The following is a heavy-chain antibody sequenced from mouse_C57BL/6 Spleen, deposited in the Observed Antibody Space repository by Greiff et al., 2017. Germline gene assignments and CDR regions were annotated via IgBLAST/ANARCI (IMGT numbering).Heavy chain of an antibody. D-gene: IGHD2-1*01. CDR1: GFNFNNTY. CDR3: AGGIYGNYLAY. Sequence: EVKVVESVAELVRPGASVKLSCTASGFNFNNTYMHWVKQRPEQGLAWIGRIDPAYGNTKYAPKFPGKATLTVDTSSNTAYMQSSSLTSEATAIYYCAGGIYGNYLAYWGQGTLVTVSA. CDR2: IDPAYGNT. V-gene: IGHV14-3*01. J-gene: IGHJ3*01.